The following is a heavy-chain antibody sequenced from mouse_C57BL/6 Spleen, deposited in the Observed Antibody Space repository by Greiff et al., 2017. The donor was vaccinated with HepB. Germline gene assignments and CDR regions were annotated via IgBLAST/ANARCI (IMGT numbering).Heavy chain of an antibody. Sequence: QVQLKQPGAELVKPGASVKLSCKASGYTFTSYWMHWVKQRPGQGLEWIGMIHPNSGSTNYNEKFKSKATLTVDKSSSTAYMQLSSLTSEDSAVYYCACITTVVAEDYWGQGTTLTVSS. V-gene: IGHV1-64*01. CDR1: GYTFTSYW. J-gene: IGHJ2*01. CDR3: ACITTVVAEDY. D-gene: IGHD1-1*01. CDR2: IHPNSGST.